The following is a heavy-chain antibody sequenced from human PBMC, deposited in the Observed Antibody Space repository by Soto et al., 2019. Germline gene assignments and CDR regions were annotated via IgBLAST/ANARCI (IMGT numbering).Heavy chain of an antibody. CDR1: GFTFSSYA. Sequence: PGGSLRLSCAASGFTFSSYAMHWVRQAPGKGLEWVAVISYDGSNKYYADSVKGRFTISRDNSKNTLYLQMNSLRAEDTAVYYCARVPFWSGYWQYGMDVWGQGTTVTVSS. CDR3: ARVPFWSGYWQYGMDV. D-gene: IGHD3-3*01. V-gene: IGHV3-30-3*01. J-gene: IGHJ6*02. CDR2: ISYDGSNK.